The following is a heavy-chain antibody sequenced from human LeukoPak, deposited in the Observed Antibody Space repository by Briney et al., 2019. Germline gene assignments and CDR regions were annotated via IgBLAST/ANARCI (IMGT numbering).Heavy chain of an antibody. CDR1: GFTFSRYA. D-gene: IGHD3-3*01. Sequence: PGGSPRLSCAASGFTFSRYAMSWVRQAPGKGLVWGSAISGSGGSTYYADSVKGRFTISRDNSKNTLYLQMNSLRAEDTAVYYCVCATTVLRFLEWLSPLAEYFQHWGQGTLVTVSS. J-gene: IGHJ1*01. V-gene: IGHV3-23*01. CDR2: ISGSGGST. CDR3: VCATTVLRFLEWLSPLAEYFQH.